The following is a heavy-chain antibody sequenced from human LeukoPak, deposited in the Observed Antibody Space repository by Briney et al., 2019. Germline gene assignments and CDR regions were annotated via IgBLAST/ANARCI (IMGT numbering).Heavy chain of an antibody. V-gene: IGHV1-2*06. J-gene: IGHJ5*02. D-gene: IGHD6-13*01. CDR1: GYTFTGYY. CDR3: ARDKHSSSHLYNWFDP. Sequence: GASVKVSCKASGYTFTGYYMHWVRQAPGQGLEWMGRINPNSGGTNYAQKFQGRVTMTRDTSISTAYMEPSRLRSDDTAVYYCARDKHSSSHLYNWFDPWGQGTLVTVSS. CDR2: INPNSGGT.